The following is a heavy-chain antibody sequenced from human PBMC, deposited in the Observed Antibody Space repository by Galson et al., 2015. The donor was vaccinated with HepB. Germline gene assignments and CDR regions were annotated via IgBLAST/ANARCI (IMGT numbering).Heavy chain of an antibody. D-gene: IGHD6-19*01. CDR2: IIPILGIA. J-gene: IGHJ4*02. CDR3: ARVPVGSAVAGTGVDY. V-gene: IGHV1-69*02. CDR1: GGTFSSYT. Sequence: SVKVSCKASGGTFSSYTISWVRQAPGQGLEWMGRIIPILGIANYAQKFQGRVTITADKSTSTAYMELSSLRSEDTAVYYCARVPVGSAVAGTGVDYWGQGTLVTVSS.